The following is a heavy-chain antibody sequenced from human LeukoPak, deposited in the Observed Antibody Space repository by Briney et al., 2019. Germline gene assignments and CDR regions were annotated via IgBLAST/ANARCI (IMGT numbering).Heavy chain of an antibody. CDR2: INQDGSEK. CDR3: AREGLWVGLDSGKTRPPYWDI. CDR1: GFTFSSYW. D-gene: IGHD2-21*01. V-gene: IGHV3-7*04. J-gene: IGHJ3*02. Sequence: GGSLRLSCAASGFTFSSYWMSWVRQAPGKGLQWVANINQDGSEKYYVDSVKGRFTISSDNAKNSLNLQMSNLRAEDTAVYYCAREGLWVGLDSGKTRPPYWDIWGQGTMVTVSS.